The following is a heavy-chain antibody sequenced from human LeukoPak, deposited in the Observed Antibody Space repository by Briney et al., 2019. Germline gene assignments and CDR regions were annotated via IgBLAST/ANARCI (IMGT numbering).Heavy chain of an antibody. CDR1: GGSISSYY. CDR3: ARDRAYDLWSGYQYGDRDFDY. CDR2: IYTSGST. J-gene: IGHJ4*02. V-gene: IGHV4-4*07. D-gene: IGHD3-3*01. Sequence: SETLSLTCTVSGGSISSYYWSWIRQPAGKGLEWIGRIYTSGSTNYNPSLKSRVTMSVDTSKNQFSLKLSSVTAADSAVYYCARDRAYDLWSGYQYGDRDFDYWGQGTLVTVSS.